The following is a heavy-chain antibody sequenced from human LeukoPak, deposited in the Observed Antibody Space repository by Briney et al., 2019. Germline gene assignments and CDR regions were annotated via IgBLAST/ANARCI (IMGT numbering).Heavy chain of an antibody. CDR1: GGSISCYY. Sequence: SETLSLTCTVSGGSISCYYWSWIREPPGKGLEWIGYIDYSGSANYNPSLKSRVTISVDTSKSQFSLRLSSVTAADTALYYCARAGGGYSYDYWGQGTLVTVSS. V-gene: IGHV4-59*01. D-gene: IGHD5-18*01. CDR2: IDYSGSA. J-gene: IGHJ4*02. CDR3: ARAGGGYSYDY.